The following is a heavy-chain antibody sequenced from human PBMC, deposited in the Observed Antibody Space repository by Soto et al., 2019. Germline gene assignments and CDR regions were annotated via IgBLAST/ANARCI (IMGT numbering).Heavy chain of an antibody. J-gene: IGHJ3*02. CDR1: GGTFSDFT. CDR2: IIPMIGAT. V-gene: IGHV1-69*06. Sequence: QVQLVQSGSEVKKPGSSVKVSCKASGGTFSDFTLSWLRQAPGRGLERMGGIIPMIGATNNAQKLKGRLTITADKSTGTVYMELNSLRSDDTAVYYCARYWSAGTLYGAFDIWGQGTEVTVSP. CDR3: ARYWSAGTLYGAFDI. D-gene: IGHD2-15*01.